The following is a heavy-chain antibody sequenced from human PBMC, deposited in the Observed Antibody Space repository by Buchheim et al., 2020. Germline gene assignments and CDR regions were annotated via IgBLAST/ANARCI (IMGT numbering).Heavy chain of an antibody. CDR1: GFTFSSYW. CDR3: AREVGYCSSTSCYTEDWVR. CDR2: IKQDGSEK. D-gene: IGHD2-2*02. V-gene: IGHV3-7*01. J-gene: IGHJ4*02. Sequence: EVQLVESGGGLVQPGGSLRLSCAASGFTFSSYWMSWVRQAPGKGLEWVANIKQDGSEKYYVDSVKGRFTISRDTAKNSLYLQMNSLRAEDTAVYYCAREVGYCSSTSCYTEDWVRWGQGTL.